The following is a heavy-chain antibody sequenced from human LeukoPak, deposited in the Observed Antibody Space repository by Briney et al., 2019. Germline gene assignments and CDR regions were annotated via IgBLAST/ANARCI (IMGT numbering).Heavy chain of an antibody. CDR3: ARLGGLKYYDFWSGYGGEFDP. Sequence: SETLSLTCAVSGGALNSGNSFWTWIRQSPGRGLEWIGRIYPGTRSTDYNPSLRHRVTISLDMAKNEVSLDVDSVTAADTAVYYCARLGGLKYYDFWSGYGGEFDPWGQGTLVTVSS. CDR1: GGALNSGNSF. V-gene: IGHV4-61*02. CDR2: IYPGTRST. D-gene: IGHD3-3*01. J-gene: IGHJ5*02.